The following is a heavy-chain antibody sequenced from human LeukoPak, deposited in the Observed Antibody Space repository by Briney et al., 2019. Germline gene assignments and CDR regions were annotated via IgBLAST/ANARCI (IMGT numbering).Heavy chain of an antibody. CDR2: ISFDGSEK. Sequence: GRSLRLSCAASGFTFTTYGMHWVRQPLGKGLEWVALISFDGSEKYYAESVKGRFTISRDNAKNSLFLHLNSLRVDDTATYYCVRQMIRFWFDPWGQGTRVTVSS. CDR1: GFTFTTYG. J-gene: IGHJ5*02. CDR3: VRQMIRFWFDP. V-gene: IGHV3-30*03. D-gene: IGHD3-16*01.